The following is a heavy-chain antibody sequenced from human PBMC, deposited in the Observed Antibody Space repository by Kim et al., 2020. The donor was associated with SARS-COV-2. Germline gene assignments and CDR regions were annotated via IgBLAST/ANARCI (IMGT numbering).Heavy chain of an antibody. CDR3: ARDPDYYYYGMDV. Sequence: SETLSLTCTVSGGFISDYCGSWIRQPAGKGLEWIGRICTSGSFDYNPSLKSRVIMSLDTSRSQFSLRLRSVTAADTAMYYCARDPDYYYYGMDVWGQGTT. CDR2: ICTSGSF. V-gene: IGHV4-4*07. CDR1: GGFISDYC. J-gene: IGHJ6*02.